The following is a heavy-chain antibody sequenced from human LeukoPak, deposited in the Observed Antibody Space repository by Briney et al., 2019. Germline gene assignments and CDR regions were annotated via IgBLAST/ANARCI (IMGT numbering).Heavy chain of an antibody. CDR1: GGIFSSYG. D-gene: IGHD2-2*01. CDR2: LIPDFDRA. CDR3: ARVPGFDIVVVPDAYKYFDP. J-gene: IGHJ5*02. V-gene: IGHV1-69*13. Sequence: SVKVSCKASGGIFSSYGISWVRQAPGQGLEWMGGLIPDFDRANYAQKFQGRATITADESTRTAYMELSSLTSDDTAVYYCARVPGFDIVVVPDAYKYFDPWGQGTLVTVSS.